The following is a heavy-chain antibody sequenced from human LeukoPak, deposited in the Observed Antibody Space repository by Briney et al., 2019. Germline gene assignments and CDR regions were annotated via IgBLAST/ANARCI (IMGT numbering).Heavy chain of an antibody. CDR3: ARGGDDYIHWFDP. J-gene: IGHJ5*02. CDR2: VHTSGAR. D-gene: IGHD5-24*01. CDR1: GDPINGGNYF. V-gene: IGHV4-61*02. Sequence: SETLSLTCTVSGDPINGGNYFWTWIRQPAGKGLEWIGRVHTSGARDFNPSLESRVLISADISKNQFSLKLRSVTAADTAVYYCARGGDDYIHWFDPWGQGTLVTVSS.